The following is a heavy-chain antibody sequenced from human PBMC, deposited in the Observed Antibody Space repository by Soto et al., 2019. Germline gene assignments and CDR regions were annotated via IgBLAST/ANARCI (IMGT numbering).Heavy chain of an antibody. CDR1: GYTFTSYD. CDR3: ARVIVPLEHYYYMDV. Sequence: ASVKVSCKASGYTFTSYDINWVRQATGQGLEWMGWMNPNSGNTGYAQKFQGRVTMTRNTSISTAYMELSSLRSEDTAVYYCARVIVPLEHYYYMDVWGKGTTVTVSS. J-gene: IGHJ6*03. CDR2: MNPNSGNT. V-gene: IGHV1-8*01. D-gene: IGHD2-8*01.